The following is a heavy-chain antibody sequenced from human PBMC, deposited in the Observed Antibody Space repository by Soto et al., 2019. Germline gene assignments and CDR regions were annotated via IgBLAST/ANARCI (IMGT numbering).Heavy chain of an antibody. CDR2: SYYGGRT. V-gene: IGHV4-39*01. CDR1: GGSLSSSNYY. Sequence: PSETLSRTCTVSGGSLSSSNYYWGWLRHPPGKGLEWIVSSYYGGRTYYNPSLKSRVTISVDTSQNQFYLKLSSVTAADRAVYYCAGLNSDRALDIWGQGTMVTVS. J-gene: IGHJ3*02. CDR3: AGLNSDRALDI.